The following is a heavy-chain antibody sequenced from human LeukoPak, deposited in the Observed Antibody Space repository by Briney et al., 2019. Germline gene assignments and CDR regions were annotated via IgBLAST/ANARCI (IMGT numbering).Heavy chain of an antibody. V-gene: IGHV1-2*02. D-gene: IGHD1-14*01. Sequence: ASVKVSCKASGYTFTGYYMHWVRQAPGQGLEWMGWINPNSGGTNYAQKFQGRVTMTRDTSISTAYMELSRLRSDGTAVYYCARDPDAYYYYMDVWGKGTTVTVSS. CDR3: ARDPDAYYYYMDV. J-gene: IGHJ6*03. CDR1: GYTFTGYY. CDR2: INPNSGGT.